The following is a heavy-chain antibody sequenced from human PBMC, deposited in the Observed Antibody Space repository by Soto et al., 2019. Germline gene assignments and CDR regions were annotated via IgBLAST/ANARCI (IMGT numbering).Heavy chain of an antibody. CDR1: GFTLRSHR. J-gene: IGHJ5*02. CDR3: ATVFDL. V-gene: IGHV3-74*01. Sequence: EVQLVESGGGLVQSGGSLRVSCAASGFTLRSHRIHWVGQAPGKGLEWVSRIDTDGGGTSYADSVKGRFTISTDNAKNTVYLHMNGLRAADTAVYYCATVFDLWGQGSLVTVSS. CDR2: IDTDGGGT.